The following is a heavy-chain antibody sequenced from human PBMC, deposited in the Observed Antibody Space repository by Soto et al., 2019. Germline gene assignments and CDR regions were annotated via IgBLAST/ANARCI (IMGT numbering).Heavy chain of an antibody. J-gene: IGHJ6*02. CDR1: GGSISSYY. CDR2: IYTSGST. Sequence: SETLSLTCTVSGGSISSYYWSWIRQPAGKGLEWIGRIYTSGSTNYNPSLKSRVTMSVDTSKNQFSLKLSSVTAADTAVYYCARDQVYSNYDYYYYGMDVWGQGTTVTVS. D-gene: IGHD4-4*01. V-gene: IGHV4-4*07. CDR3: ARDQVYSNYDYYYYGMDV.